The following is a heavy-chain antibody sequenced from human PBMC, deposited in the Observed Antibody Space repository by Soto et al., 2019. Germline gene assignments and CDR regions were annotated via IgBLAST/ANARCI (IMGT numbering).Heavy chain of an antibody. D-gene: IGHD6-6*01. CDR2: ISSNGVGT. J-gene: IGHJ6*03. CDR1: GFTLSGCA. V-gene: IGHV3-64*01. CDR3: ARRARPDFYYMDV. Sequence: EVQLAESGGGLAQPGGALRLSCAASGFTLSGCAMDWVRQAPGTGLEYVSGISSNGVGTYYANSVQGRFTISRDNSKNTVYLQMGSLRPEDMAVYYCARRARPDFYYMDVWGKGTTVTVSS.